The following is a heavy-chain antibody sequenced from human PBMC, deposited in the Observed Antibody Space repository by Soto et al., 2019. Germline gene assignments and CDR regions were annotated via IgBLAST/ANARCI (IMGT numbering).Heavy chain of an antibody. CDR3: AREDDGGDGDYCGLDV. CDR2: IHYTGSI. CDR1: GGSISSEYFH. Sequence: QVQLQQSGPGLVEPSQTLSLTCAVSGGSISSEYFHWTWIRQSPGKGLEWIGYIHYTGSIMYNPSFKSRLTMAGDTTKNQFPLRRHSGTAADPAVYSCAREDDGGDGDYCGLDVWGQGTTVTVSS. D-gene: IGHD4-17*01. J-gene: IGHJ6*02. V-gene: IGHV4-30-4*08.